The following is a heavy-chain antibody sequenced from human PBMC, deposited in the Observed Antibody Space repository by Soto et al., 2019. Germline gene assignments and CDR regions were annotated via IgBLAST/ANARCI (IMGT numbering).Heavy chain of an antibody. V-gene: IGHV4-59*08. D-gene: IGHD5-18*01. Sequence: QVQLQESGPGLVKPSETLSLTCTVSGVSISSYYWSWIRQPPGKGLEWIGYIYYSGSTNYNPSLKSRVTISVDTSKNQFSLKLSSVTAADTAVYYCASRGDTAMFNWYFDLWGRGTLVTVSS. J-gene: IGHJ2*01. CDR3: ASRGDTAMFNWYFDL. CDR2: IYYSGST. CDR1: GVSISSYY.